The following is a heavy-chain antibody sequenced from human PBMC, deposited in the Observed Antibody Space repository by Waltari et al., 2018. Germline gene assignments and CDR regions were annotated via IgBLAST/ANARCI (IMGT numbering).Heavy chain of an antibody. D-gene: IGHD3-10*01. CDR1: GFEFSDWD. V-gene: IGHV3-21*01. CDR2: IGGTHSNI. CDR3: TRDLYGSGGDWFDP. Sequence: EVRLAESGGGLVKPGGSLRLSCIASGFEFSDWDMNWVRQTQGTGLEWVSSIGGTHSNIFYAESVKGRFIVSRDNAKSSLYLQMDNLRAEDSGLYYCTRDLYGSGGDWFDPWGQGTLVTVSS. J-gene: IGHJ5*02.